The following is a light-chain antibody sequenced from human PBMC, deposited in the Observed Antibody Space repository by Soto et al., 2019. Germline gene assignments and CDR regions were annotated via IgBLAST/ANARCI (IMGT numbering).Light chain of an antibody. Sequence: DIQMTQSPSSLSASVRDRVTITCRASQGISNYLAWYQQKPGKVPKLLIYAASTLQSGVPSRFSGSGSGTDFPLTSSSLQPEDVATYYCQKYDSAPWTFCQGTKVEIK. CDR2: AAS. CDR3: QKYDSAPWT. V-gene: IGKV1-27*01. CDR1: QGISNY. J-gene: IGKJ1*01.